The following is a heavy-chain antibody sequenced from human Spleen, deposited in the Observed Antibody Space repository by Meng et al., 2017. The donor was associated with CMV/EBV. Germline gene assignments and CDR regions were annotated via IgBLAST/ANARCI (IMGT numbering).Heavy chain of an antibody. V-gene: IGHV3-74*01. D-gene: IGHD2-2*02. CDR3: ARGIPPKD. CDR1: CFTFSSYW. Sequence: LRLSCAGSCFTFSSYWMHWVRQAPGKGLVWVSRIGSDGSSTSYADSVKGRFTISRDNAKNTLYLQMNSLRADDTAVYYCARGIPPKDWGQGTLVTVSS. J-gene: IGHJ4*02. CDR2: IGSDGSST.